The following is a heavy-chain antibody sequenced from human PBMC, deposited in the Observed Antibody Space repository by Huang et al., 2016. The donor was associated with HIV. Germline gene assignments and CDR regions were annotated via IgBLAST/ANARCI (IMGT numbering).Heavy chain of an antibody. J-gene: IGHJ6*03. D-gene: IGHD3-22*01. V-gene: IGHV1-18*01. CDR1: GYTFTTYG. Sequence: QVHLVQSGAEVKKPGASVKVSCKASGYTFTTYGLSWVRQAPGQGLEWMGWMKPDNGYTNNAQKLQGRVTRTADTSTSTAYMEVRSLRSDDTAVYYCARDFRKGHYYDSNGKRRLLYYYYMDVWGKGTTVIVSS. CDR3: ARDFRKGHYYDSNGKRRLLYYYYMDV. CDR2: MKPDNGYT.